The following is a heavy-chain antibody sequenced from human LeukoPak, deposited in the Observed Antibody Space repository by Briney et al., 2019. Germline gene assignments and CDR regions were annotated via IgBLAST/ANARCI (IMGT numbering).Heavy chain of an antibody. CDR3: ARGQFWSGYSI. CDR2: INHRRST. Sequence: PSETLSLTCAVYGGSFCGYYWSWIRQPPGKGLEWIGEINHRRSTNYNPSLKSRVTMSVDTSKNQFSLNLSSVTAADTAVYYCARGQFWSGYSIWGQGTLVTVSS. CDR1: GGSFCGYY. J-gene: IGHJ4*02. D-gene: IGHD3-3*02. V-gene: IGHV4-34*01.